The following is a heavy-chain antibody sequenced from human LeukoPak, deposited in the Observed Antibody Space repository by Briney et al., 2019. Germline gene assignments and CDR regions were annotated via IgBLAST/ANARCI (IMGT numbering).Heavy chain of an antibody. Sequence: QAGGSLRLSCAASGFTFSSYSMDWVRQAPGKGLEWVSCISSSSSYIYYADSVKGRFTISRDNAKKSLYLQMNSLRAEDTALYYCARNQYIAGRPLSAFDIWGQGTMVTVSS. CDR2: ISSSSSYI. D-gene: IGHD6-6*01. CDR3: ARNQYIAGRPLSAFDI. V-gene: IGHV3-21*01. CDR1: GFTFSSYS. J-gene: IGHJ3*02.